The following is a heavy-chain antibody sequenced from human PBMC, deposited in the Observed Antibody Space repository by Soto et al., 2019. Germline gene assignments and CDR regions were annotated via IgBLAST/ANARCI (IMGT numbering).Heavy chain of an antibody. V-gene: IGHV4-31*03. CDR3: ARVSGCGGDCYPEIGWYFDY. CDR2: IYYSGST. Sequence: QVQLQESGPGLVKPSQTLSLTCTVSGGSISSGGYYWSWIRQHPGKGLEWIGYIYYSGSTYYNPSLKSRVTISVDTSKNQFSLKLSSVTAADTAVYYCARVSGCGGDCYPEIGWYFDYWGQGTLVTVSS. D-gene: IGHD2-21*02. CDR1: GGSISSGGYY. J-gene: IGHJ4*02.